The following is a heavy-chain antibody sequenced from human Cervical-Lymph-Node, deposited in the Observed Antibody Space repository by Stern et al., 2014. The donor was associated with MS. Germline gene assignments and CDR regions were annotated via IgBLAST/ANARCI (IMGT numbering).Heavy chain of an antibody. CDR3: ARGIGEW. CDR1: GFTFSSYC. Sequence: VQLVESGGGVIQPGRSLRLSCAASGFTFSSYCMHWVRQAPGKGLEWVAVIWTDGRNKYYADSVKGRFTISRDNSKNTLYLQMNSLRAEDTAVYYCARGIGEWWGQGTLVTVSS. CDR2: IWTDGRNK. J-gene: IGHJ4*02. V-gene: IGHV3-33*01. D-gene: IGHD3-10*01.